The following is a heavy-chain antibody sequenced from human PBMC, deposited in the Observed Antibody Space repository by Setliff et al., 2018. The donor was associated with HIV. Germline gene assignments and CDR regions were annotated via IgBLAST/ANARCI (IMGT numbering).Heavy chain of an antibody. CDR3: AREHGTSSLKD. J-gene: IGHJ4*02. Sequence: SVKVSCKASGGTFSTYGITWVRQAPGQGLEWMGGTIPVVGTPTYAQKFQGRVTIIADKSTSTAYMELSSLRSEDTAVYYCAREHGTSSLKDWGQGTLVTVSS. V-gene: IGHV1-69*06. CDR2: TIPVVGTP. D-gene: IGHD6-6*01. CDR1: GGTFSTYG.